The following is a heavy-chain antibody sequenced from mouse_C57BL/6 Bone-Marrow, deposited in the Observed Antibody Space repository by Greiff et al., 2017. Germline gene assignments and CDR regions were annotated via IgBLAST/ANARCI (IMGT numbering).Heavy chain of an antibody. Sequence: VQLQQSGAELVRPGTSVKMSCKASGYTFTNYWIGWAKQRPGHGLEWIGDIYPGGGYTNYNEKFKGKATLTADKSSSTAYMQFSSLTSEDSAIYYCARLRRRYYYAMDYWGRGTSVTVSS. CDR3: ARLRRRYYYAMDY. J-gene: IGHJ4*01. CDR2: IYPGGGYT. V-gene: IGHV1-63*01. CDR1: GYTFTNYW. D-gene: IGHD2-12*01.